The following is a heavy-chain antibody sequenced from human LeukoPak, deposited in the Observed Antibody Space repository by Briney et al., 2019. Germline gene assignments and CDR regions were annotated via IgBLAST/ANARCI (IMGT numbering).Heavy chain of an antibody. CDR3: ARDHDFIAARHHAFDI. V-gene: IGHV4-59*01. CDR1: GGSISSYY. D-gene: IGHD6-6*01. Sequence: SETLSLTCTVSGGSISSYYWSWIRQPPGKGLEWIGYIYYSGSTNYNPSLKSRVTISVDTSKNQFSLKLSSVTAADTAVYYCARDHDFIAARHHAFDILGQGTMVTVSS. CDR2: IYYSGST. J-gene: IGHJ3*02.